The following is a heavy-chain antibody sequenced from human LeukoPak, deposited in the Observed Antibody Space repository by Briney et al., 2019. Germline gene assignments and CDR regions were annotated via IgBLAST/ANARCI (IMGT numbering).Heavy chain of an antibody. CDR2: ISGSGGST. V-gene: IGHV3-23*01. Sequence: GGSPRLSCAASGFTFSSYSMNWVRQAPGKGLEWVSAISGSGGSTYYADSVKGRFTISRDNSKNTLYLQMNSLRAEDTAVYYCAKGTGYSSGWPQTFDYWGQGTLVTVSS. D-gene: IGHD6-19*01. CDR1: GFTFSSYS. J-gene: IGHJ4*02. CDR3: AKGTGYSSGWPQTFDY.